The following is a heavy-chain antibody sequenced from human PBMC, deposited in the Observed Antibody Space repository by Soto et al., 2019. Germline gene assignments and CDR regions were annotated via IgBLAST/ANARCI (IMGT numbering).Heavy chain of an antibody. CDR1: GGSISSSSYY. CDR3: ARLYYYDSSGYYYSWWFDP. CDR2: IYYSGST. V-gene: IGHV4-39*01. J-gene: IGHJ5*02. D-gene: IGHD3-22*01. Sequence: PSETLSLTCTVSGGSISSSSYYWGWIRQPPGKGLEWIGSIYYSGSTYYNPSLKSRVTISVDTSKNQFSLKLSSVTAADTAVYYCARLYYYDSSGYYYSWWFDPWGQGTLVTVAS.